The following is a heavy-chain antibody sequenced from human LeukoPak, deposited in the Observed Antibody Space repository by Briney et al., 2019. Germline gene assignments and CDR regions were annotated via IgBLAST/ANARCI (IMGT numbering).Heavy chain of an antibody. CDR3: AGSYYGSPPDWFDP. CDR2: ISRSGSTI. V-gene: IGHV3-11*01. D-gene: IGHD3-10*01. J-gene: IGHJ5*02. CDR1: GFTFSDYY. Sequence: GGSLRLSCAASGFTFSDYYMSWIRQAPGKGLEWVSYISRSGSTIYYADSVKGRFTISRDNAKNSLYLQMNSLRAEDTAVYYCAGSYYGSPPDWFDPWGQGTLVTVSS.